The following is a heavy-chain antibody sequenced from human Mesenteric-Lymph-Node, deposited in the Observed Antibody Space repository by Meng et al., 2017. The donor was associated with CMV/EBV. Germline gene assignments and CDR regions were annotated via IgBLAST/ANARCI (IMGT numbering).Heavy chain of an antibody. CDR1: GYTFSDYY. Sequence: ASVKVSCKASGYTFSDYYMHWVRQAPGQGLEWMGWINPKSGDTNYAQKFQGRVTLTRDTSISTAYMELSRLRSDDTAIYFCTRDMSGANFDPWGQGTLVTVSS. CDR3: TRDMSGANFDP. J-gene: IGHJ5*02. D-gene: IGHD4/OR15-4a*01. V-gene: IGHV1-2*02. CDR2: INPKSGDT.